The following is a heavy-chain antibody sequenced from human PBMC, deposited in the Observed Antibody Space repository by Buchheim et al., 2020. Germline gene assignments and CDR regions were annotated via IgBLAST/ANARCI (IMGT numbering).Heavy chain of an antibody. CDR2: ISYDGSNK. J-gene: IGHJ4*02. CDR1: GFTFSSYA. CDR3: AREEDSSSWYGEIDY. Sequence: QVQLVESGGGVVQPGRSLRLSCAASGFTFSSYAMHWVRQAPGKGLEWVAVISYDGSNKYYADSVKGRFNISRDNSKNTLYLQMNSLRAEDTAVYYCAREEDSSSWYGEIDYWGQGTL. V-gene: IGHV3-30-3*01. D-gene: IGHD6-13*01.